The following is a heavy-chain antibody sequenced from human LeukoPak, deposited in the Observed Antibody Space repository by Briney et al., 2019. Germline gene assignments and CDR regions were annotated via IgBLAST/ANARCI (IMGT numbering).Heavy chain of an antibody. Sequence: SETLSLTCAVYGGSSSGYYWSWIRQPPGKGLEWIGEINHSGSTNYNPSLKSRVTISVDTSKNQFSLKLSSVTAADTAVYYCARVMVRGVPFWFDPWGQGTLVTVSS. D-gene: IGHD3-10*01. CDR3: ARVMVRGVPFWFDP. CDR1: GGSSSGYY. J-gene: IGHJ5*02. V-gene: IGHV4-34*01. CDR2: INHSGST.